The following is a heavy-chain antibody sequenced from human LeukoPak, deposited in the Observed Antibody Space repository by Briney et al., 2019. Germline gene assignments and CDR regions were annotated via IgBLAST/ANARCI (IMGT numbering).Heavy chain of an antibody. CDR3: ARVVAAAGGHFDY. J-gene: IGHJ4*02. CDR1: GDIVSSNSAA. Sequence: SQTLSPTCAISGDIVSSNSAAWHWIRQSPSRGLEWLGRTYYRSKWYNDYAVSVKSRITINPDTSKNQFSLQLNSVTPEDTAVYYCARVVAAAGGHFDYWGQGTLVTVSS. CDR2: TYYRSKWYN. V-gene: IGHV6-1*01. D-gene: IGHD6-13*01.